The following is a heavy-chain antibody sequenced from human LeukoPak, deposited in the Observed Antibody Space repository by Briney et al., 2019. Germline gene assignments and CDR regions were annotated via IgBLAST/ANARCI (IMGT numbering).Heavy chain of an antibody. D-gene: IGHD3-3*01. CDR2: ISGSSTII. Sequence: GGSLRLSCAASGFTFSSYGMNWVRQAPGKGLEWVSYISGSSTIIYYADSVKGRFTISRDNSKNTLYLQMNSLRAEDTAVYYCARGSDYDFWSGYCLDYWGQGTLVTVSS. J-gene: IGHJ4*02. CDR1: GFTFSSYG. CDR3: ARGSDYDFWSGYCLDY. V-gene: IGHV3-48*01.